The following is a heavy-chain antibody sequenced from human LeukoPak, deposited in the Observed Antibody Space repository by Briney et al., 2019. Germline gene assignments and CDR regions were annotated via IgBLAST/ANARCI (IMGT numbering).Heavy chain of an antibody. CDR1: GFTFSDYY. CDR3: ARGMKLRNYYYYYDDMDV. CDR2: ISSTGTTI. J-gene: IGHJ6*03. V-gene: IGHV3-11*01. D-gene: IGHD1-7*01. Sequence: GGSLRLSCAASGFTFSDYYMSWIRQAPGKGLEWVSYISSTGTTIYYADSLKGRFTISRDNTKNSLYLQMNSLRAEDTAVYYCARGMKLRNYYYYYDDMDVWGKGTTVTVSS.